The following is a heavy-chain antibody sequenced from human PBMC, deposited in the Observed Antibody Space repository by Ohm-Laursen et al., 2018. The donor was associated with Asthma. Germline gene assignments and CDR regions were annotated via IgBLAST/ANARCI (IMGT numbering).Heavy chain of an antibody. CDR1: CGSIRRGDYY. J-gene: IGHJ4*02. V-gene: IGHV4-30-4*02. CDR2: IHFRWST. D-gene: IGHD3-3*01. CDR3: ARLHYDFWSGYLIPNVFDY. Sequence: SDTPSLTCGVSCGSIRRGDYYWSLIRQPPGKGLEWVGDIHFRWSTYYNPSLKSRVTISVDTSKNQFSLKLSSVTAADTAVYYCARLHYDFWSGYLIPNVFDYWGQGTLVTVSS.